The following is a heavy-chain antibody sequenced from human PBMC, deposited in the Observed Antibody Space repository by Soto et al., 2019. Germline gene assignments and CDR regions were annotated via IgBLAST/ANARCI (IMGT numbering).Heavy chain of an antibody. CDR1: GFTFSDYY. CDR2: ISSSTSHT. CDR3: ARGRGAAADYFDF. D-gene: IGHD6-13*01. V-gene: IGHV3-11*05. J-gene: IGHJ4*02. Sequence: QVQLVESGGGLVKPGGSLGLSCAVPGFTFSDYYMTWIGQAPGKGLEWVSYISSSTSHTNYADSVKGRFTISRDNAKNSLFLQMNSLRAEDTAVYYCARGRGAAADYFDFWGQGTLVTVSS.